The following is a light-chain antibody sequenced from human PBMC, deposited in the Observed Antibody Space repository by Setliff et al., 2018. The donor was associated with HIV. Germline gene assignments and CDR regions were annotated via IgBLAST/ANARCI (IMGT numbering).Light chain of an antibody. V-gene: IGLV2-8*01. CDR1: SSDVGGYYY. Sequence: QSVLTQPPSASGSPGQSVTISCTGTSSDVGGYYYVSWYQQHPGKAPKLMISEVSQRPSGVPDRFSGSKSGNTASLTVSGLQTEDEADYYCSSYGGSNNLVFGGGTKVTVL. CDR3: SSYGGSNNLV. J-gene: IGLJ2*01. CDR2: EVS.